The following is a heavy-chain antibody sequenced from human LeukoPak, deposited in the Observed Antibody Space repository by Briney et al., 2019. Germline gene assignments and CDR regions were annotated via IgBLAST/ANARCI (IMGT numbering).Heavy chain of an antibody. V-gene: IGHV3-20*04. Sequence: GGSLRLSCAASGFTLDDYGMSWVRQAPGKGLEWVSGINWNGGSTGYADSVKGRFTISRDNSKNSLYLQMNSLRTEDTALYYCAKSYGDYDRFSSLFDYWGQGTLVTVSS. CDR1: GFTLDDYG. CDR2: INWNGGST. CDR3: AKSYGDYDRFSSLFDY. J-gene: IGHJ4*02. D-gene: IGHD4-17*01.